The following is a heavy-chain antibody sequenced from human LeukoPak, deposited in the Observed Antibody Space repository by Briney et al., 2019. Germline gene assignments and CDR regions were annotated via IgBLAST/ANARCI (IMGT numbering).Heavy chain of an antibody. V-gene: IGHV1-69*13. J-gene: IGHJ6*02. CDR1: GGTFSSYA. CDR2: IIPIFGTA. Sequence: ASVKVPCKASGGTFSSYAISWVRQAPGQGLEWMGGIIPIFGTANYAQKFQGRVTITADESTSTAYMELSSLRSEDTAVYYCARDNYYYYGMDVWGQGPTVTVSS. CDR3: ARDNYYYYGMDV.